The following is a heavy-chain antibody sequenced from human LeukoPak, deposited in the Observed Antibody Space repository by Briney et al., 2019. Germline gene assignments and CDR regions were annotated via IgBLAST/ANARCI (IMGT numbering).Heavy chain of an antibody. Sequence: GGSLRLSCAASEFTFSSYFMNWVRQAPGKGLEWVSSISSGSTYIYYADSVKGRFTISRDNAKNSLYLQMNSLRAEDTAVYYCAELGITLIGGVWGKGTTVTISS. D-gene: IGHD3-10*02. J-gene: IGHJ6*04. CDR2: ISSGSTYI. V-gene: IGHV3-21*01. CDR3: AELGITLIGGV. CDR1: EFTFSSYF.